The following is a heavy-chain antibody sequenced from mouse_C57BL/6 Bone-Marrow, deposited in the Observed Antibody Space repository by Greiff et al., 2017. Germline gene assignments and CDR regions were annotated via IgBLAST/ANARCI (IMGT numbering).Heavy chain of an antibody. CDR3: ARNPTVVAWYFDV. CDR1: GFSLTSYG. CDR2: IWSGGST. V-gene: IGHV2-2*01. Sequence: VQLQQSGPGLVQPSQSLSITCTVSGFSLTSYGVHWVRQSPGKGLEWLGVIWSGGSTDYNAAFISRLSISKDNSKSHVFFKMNSLQADDTAIYYCARNPTVVAWYFDVWGTGTTVTVSS. J-gene: IGHJ1*03. D-gene: IGHD1-1*01.